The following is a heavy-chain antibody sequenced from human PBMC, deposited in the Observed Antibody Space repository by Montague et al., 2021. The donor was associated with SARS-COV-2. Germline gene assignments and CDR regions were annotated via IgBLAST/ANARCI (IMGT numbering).Heavy chain of an antibody. CDR1: SGSISSHY. V-gene: IGHV4-59*11. CDR2: VNYGGST. CDR3: ARGQVTVFAILIAFPAAGAIDV. Sequence: SETLSLTCTVSSGSISSHYWSWIRQPPGKGLEWIGYVNYGGSTNYNPSLKSRVSISLDKSKNQISLKLTSVTAADTATYYCARGQVTVFAILIAFPAAGAIDVWGQGTTVTVS. D-gene: IGHD3-16*02. J-gene: IGHJ3*01.